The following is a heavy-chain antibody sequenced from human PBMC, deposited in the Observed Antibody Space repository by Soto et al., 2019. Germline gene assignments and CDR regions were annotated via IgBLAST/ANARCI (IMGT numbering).Heavy chain of an antibody. V-gene: IGHV4-34*01. D-gene: IGHD6-6*01. CDR1: GGSFSGYY. Sequence: TSETLSLTCAVYGGSFSGYYWSWIRQPPGKGLEWIGEINHSGSTNYNPSLKSRVTISVDTSKNQFSLKLSSVTAADTAVYYCARGLIAARPQYYFDYWGQGTLVTVSS. CDR2: INHSGST. J-gene: IGHJ4*02. CDR3: ARGLIAARPQYYFDY.